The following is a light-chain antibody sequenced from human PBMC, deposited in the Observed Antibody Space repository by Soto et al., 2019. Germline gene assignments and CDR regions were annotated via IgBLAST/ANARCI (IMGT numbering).Light chain of an antibody. Sequence: QSALTQPASVSGSPGQSITISCTGTSSDVGGYNYVSWYQQHPGKAPKLMIYAVSNRPSGVSTRFSGSKSGNTASLTISGLQAEDGRDYHCRSNTTSTTLLFVFGTGTKLPVL. J-gene: IGLJ1*01. CDR3: RSNTTSTTLLFV. V-gene: IGLV2-14*01. CDR2: AVS. CDR1: SSDVGGYNY.